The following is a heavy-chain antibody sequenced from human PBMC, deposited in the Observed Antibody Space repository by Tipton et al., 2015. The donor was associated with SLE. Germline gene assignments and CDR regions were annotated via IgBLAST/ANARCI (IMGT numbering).Heavy chain of an antibody. CDR3: ARGGSSWSGYYYYYMDV. V-gene: IGHV4-34*01. J-gene: IGHJ6*03. CDR1: GGSFSGYY. CDR2: INHSGST. Sequence: TLSLTCAVYGGSFSGYYWSWIRQTPGKGLEWIGEINHSGSTNYNPSLKSRVTISVDTSKNQFSLKLSSVTAADTAVYYCARGGSSWSGYYYYYMDVWGKGTTVTVSS. D-gene: IGHD6-13*01.